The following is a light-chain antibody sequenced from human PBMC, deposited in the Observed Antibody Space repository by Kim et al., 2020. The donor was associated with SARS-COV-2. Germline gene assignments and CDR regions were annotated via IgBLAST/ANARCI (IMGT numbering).Light chain of an antibody. CDR3: QQTYRIPYT. V-gene: IGKV1-39*01. CDR1: QTVDSS. J-gene: IGKJ2*01. Sequence: DIQMTQSPSSLSASVGDRVIITCRTSQTVDSSLNWYRQKPGKAPEVLIFSTSSLQTGVPSRFSGSQSGPDFTLTISSLQPEDFATYYCQQTYRIPYTFGQGTKLEI. CDR2: STS.